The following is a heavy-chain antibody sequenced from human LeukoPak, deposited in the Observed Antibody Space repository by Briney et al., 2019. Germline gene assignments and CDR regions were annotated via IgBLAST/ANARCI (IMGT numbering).Heavy chain of an antibody. CDR2: ISAYNGNT. Sequence: ASVTVSCKASGYTFTSYGISWVRQAPGQGLEWMGWISAYNGNTNYAQKLQGRVTMTTDTSTSTAYMELRSLRSDDKAVYYCAVLIAAAGTAHDYWGQGTLVTVSS. J-gene: IGHJ4*02. CDR1: GYTFTSYG. D-gene: IGHD6-13*01. CDR3: AVLIAAAGTAHDY. V-gene: IGHV1-18*01.